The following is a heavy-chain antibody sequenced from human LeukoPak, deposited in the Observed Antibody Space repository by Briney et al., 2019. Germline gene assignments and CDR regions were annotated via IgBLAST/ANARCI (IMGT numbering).Heavy chain of an antibody. D-gene: IGHD3-16*02. V-gene: IGHV4-39*07. CDR3: LVERLGELSSDSN. CDR1: GGSISSSSYY. CDR2: IYYSGST. Sequence: SETLSLTCTVSGGSISSSSYYWGWIRQPPGKGLEWIGSIYYSGSTYYNPSLKSRVTISVDTSKNQFSLKLSSVTAADTAVYYCLVERLGELSSDSNWGQGTLVTVSS. J-gene: IGHJ4*02.